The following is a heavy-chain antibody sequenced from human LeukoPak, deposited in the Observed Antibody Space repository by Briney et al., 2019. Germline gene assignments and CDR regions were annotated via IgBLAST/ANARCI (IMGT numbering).Heavy chain of an antibody. CDR1: GFTFTNYW. D-gene: IGHD6-6*01. J-gene: IGHJ4*02. Sequence: PGESLQISSQTSGFTFTNYWIGCVRQMPGKGLEWMGIIYPGDSDTKYSPSFRGQVTMSADKSTNTAYLQWGSLKASDTAMYFCARGDASMATGFNYWGQGTLVTVSS. CDR3: ARGDASMATGFNY. CDR2: IYPGDSDT. V-gene: IGHV5-51*01.